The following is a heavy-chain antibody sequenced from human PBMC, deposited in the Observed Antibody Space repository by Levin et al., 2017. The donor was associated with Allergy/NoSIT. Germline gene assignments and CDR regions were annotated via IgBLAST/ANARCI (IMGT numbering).Heavy chain of an antibody. D-gene: IGHD3-16*01. CDR3: ARRGPEIVDY. CDR1: GGSISSSSYY. J-gene: IGHJ4*02. V-gene: IGHV4-39*01. CDR2: IYYSGST. Sequence: SETLSLTCTVSGGSISSSSYYWGWIRQPPGKGLEWIGSIYYSGSTYYNPSLKSRVTISVDTSKNQFSLKLSSVTAADTAVYYCARRGPEIVDYWGQGTLVTVSS.